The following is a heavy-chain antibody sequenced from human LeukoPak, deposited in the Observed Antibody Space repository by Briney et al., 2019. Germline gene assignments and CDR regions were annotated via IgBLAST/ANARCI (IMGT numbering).Heavy chain of an antibody. CDR1: GFPFSSYW. V-gene: IGHV3-74*03. CDR2: ISGDGTIK. Sequence: GGSLRLSCEPSGFPFSSYWMLWVRQAPGKGLVWVSRISGDGTIKTYADFVRGRFTISRDNTKNILYLQMNSLKVEDTATYFCSRSQFDYWGQGVPVTVSP. CDR3: SRSQFDY. J-gene: IGHJ4*02.